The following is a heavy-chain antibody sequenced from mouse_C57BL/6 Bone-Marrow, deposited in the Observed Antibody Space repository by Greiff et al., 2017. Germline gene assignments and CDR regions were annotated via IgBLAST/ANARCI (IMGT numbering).Heavy chain of an antibody. CDR1: GYTFTSYW. D-gene: IGHD1-1*01. CDR3: ARCGTTVIATGYYFDY. CDR2: IHPNSGST. Sequence: VQLQQPGAELVKPGASVKLSCKASGYTFTSYWMHWVKQRPGQGLEWIGMIHPNSGSTNYNEKFKSKATLTVDKSSSTACMQHSSLTSEGSSVYYGARCGTTVIATGYYFDYWGQGTTLTVSS. V-gene: IGHV1-64*01. J-gene: IGHJ2*01.